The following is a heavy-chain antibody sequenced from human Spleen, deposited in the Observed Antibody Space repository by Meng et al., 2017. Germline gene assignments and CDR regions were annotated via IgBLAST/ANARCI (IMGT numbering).Heavy chain of an antibody. V-gene: IGHV4-38-2*01. CDR3: ARGAGAYYYGSGSYWNDAFDI. Sequence: SETLSLTCAVSGYSITGSYNWGWIRQSPGKGLEWIGSIYQSGSTYYNPSLKSRVTISVDTSKNQFSLKLSSVTAADTAVYYCARGAGAYYYGSGSYWNDAFDIWGQGTMVTVSS. CDR1: GYSITGSYN. CDR2: IYQSGST. J-gene: IGHJ3*02. D-gene: IGHD3-10*01.